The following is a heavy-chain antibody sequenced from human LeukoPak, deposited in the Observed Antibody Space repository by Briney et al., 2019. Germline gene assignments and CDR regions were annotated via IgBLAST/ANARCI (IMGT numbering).Heavy chain of an antibody. CDR2: ITSSSTYI. Sequence: PGGSLRLSCAASGFTFSNYNMNWVRQAPGKGLEWVSSITSSSTYIYYADSVKGRFTISRDNAKNSLYLQMNSLRAEDTAVYYCARDFYDGFALDYWGQGTLVTVSS. CDR1: GFTFSNYN. J-gene: IGHJ4*02. CDR3: ARDFYDGFALDY. V-gene: IGHV3-21*01. D-gene: IGHD2/OR15-2a*01.